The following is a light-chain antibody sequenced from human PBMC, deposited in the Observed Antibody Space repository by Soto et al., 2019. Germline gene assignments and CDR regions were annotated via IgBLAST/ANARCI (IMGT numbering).Light chain of an antibody. Sequence: QSALTQPRSVSGSPGQSVTISCTGTSSDVGGFNYVSWYQQHPGKAPQLMIYDVTKRPSGVPDRFSGSKSGYTASLTISGLQAADEADYYCASYTSSSTSVIFGRGTKVTVL. J-gene: IGLJ2*01. CDR3: ASYTSSSTSVI. CDR1: SSDVGGFNY. V-gene: IGLV2-11*01. CDR2: DVT.